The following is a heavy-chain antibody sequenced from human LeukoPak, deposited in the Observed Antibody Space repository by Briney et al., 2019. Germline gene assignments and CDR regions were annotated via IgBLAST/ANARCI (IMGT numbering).Heavy chain of an antibody. V-gene: IGHV3-30*01. CDR2: FSYDGSNK. D-gene: IGHD6-19*01. CDR1: GFTFSYYA. Sequence: GSLRLSCGASGFTFSYYAMHWVRQAPGKGLKWVTIFSYDGSNKYYADSVKGRFTISRDNSKDTLYLQMNSLRAEDTAVYYCAMTGYSSVWSKNKDAFDIWGQGTMVTVSS. CDR3: AMTGYSSVWSKNKDAFDI. J-gene: IGHJ3*02.